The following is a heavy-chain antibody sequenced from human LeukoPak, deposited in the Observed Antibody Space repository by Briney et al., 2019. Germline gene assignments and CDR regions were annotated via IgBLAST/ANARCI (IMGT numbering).Heavy chain of an antibody. CDR1: GFTFSNFA. V-gene: IGHV3-23*01. D-gene: IGHD4-17*01. CDR2: IFPSGGEI. Sequence: GGSLRLSCAASGFTFSNFAMIWVRQPPGKGLEWVSSIFPSGGEIHYADSVRGRFTISRDNSKSTLSLQMNSLRAEDTAIYYCARVSPNTVTTLQYFDYWGQGTLVTVSS. J-gene: IGHJ4*02. CDR3: ARVSPNTVTTLQYFDY.